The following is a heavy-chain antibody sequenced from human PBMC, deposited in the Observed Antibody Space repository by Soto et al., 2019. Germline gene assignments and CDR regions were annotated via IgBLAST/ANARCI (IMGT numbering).Heavy chain of an antibody. CDR1: GFTFSTYS. J-gene: IGHJ4*02. Sequence: EVQVVESGGGLVKPGGSLRLSCAASGFTFSTYSMSWVRQAPGKGLERVSSITSSSNYIHYTDSVKGRFTISRDNAKSSLYLQMNSLRGEDTGVYYCARDTNFYASGSGVDYWGQGTLVTVSS. V-gene: IGHV3-21*01. CDR3: ARDTNFYASGSGVDY. D-gene: IGHD3-10*01. CDR2: ITSSSNYI.